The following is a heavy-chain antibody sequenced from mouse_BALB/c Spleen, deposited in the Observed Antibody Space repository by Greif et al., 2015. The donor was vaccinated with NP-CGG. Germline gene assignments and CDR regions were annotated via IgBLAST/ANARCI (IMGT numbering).Heavy chain of an antibody. CDR3: ATGFAY. J-gene: IGHJ3*01. V-gene: IGHV5-6-3*01. CDR2: INSNGGST. CDR1: GFTFSSYG. Sequence: EVQVVESGGGLVQPGGSLKLSCAASGFTFSSYGMSWVRQTPDKRLELVATINSNGGSTYYPDSVMGRFTISRDNAKNTLYLQMSSLKSEDTAMYYCATGFAYWGQGTLVTVSA.